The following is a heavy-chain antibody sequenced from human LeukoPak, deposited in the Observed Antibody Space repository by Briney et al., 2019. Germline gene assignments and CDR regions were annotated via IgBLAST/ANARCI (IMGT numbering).Heavy chain of an antibody. CDR1: GYTFTSYY. V-gene: IGHV1-69*06. J-gene: IGHJ5*02. CDR2: IIPIFGTA. Sequence: ASVKVSCKASGYTFTSYYMHWVRQAPGQGLEWMGGIIPIFGTANYAQKFQGRVTITADKSTSTAYMELSSLRSEDTAVYYCARDEGFTTGTLFNWFDPWGQGTLVTVSS. CDR3: ARDEGFTTGTLFNWFDP. D-gene: IGHD1-1*01.